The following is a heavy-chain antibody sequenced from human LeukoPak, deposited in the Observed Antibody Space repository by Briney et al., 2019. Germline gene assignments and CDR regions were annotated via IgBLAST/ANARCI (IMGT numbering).Heavy chain of an antibody. D-gene: IGHD5-12*01. CDR2: ISAYNGNT. CDR3: AGDRGYSGYDWYFDL. CDR1: GYTFTSYG. V-gene: IGHV1-18*01. J-gene: IGHJ2*01. Sequence: GASVKVSCKASGYTFTSYGISWVRQAPGQGLEWMGWISAYNGNTNYAQKLQGRVTMTTDTSTSTAYMELRSLRSDDTAVYYCAGDRGYSGYDWYFDLWGRGTLVTVSS.